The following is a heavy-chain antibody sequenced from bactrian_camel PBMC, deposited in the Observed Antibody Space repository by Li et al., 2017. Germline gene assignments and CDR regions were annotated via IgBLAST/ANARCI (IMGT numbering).Heavy chain of an antibody. CDR2: IGVDGET. D-gene: IGHD1*01. CDR3: AARLLCSPRELTFIGRVSAWTY. Sequence: HVQLVESGGGSVQAGGSLRLSCVASGHIRSGSCMAWFRQAPGKKREGVAGIGVDGETEYADFAKGRFSISKDDAKNTLYLQMDNVIPEDTATYYCAARLLCSPRELTFIGRVSAWTYWDQGTQVTVS. J-gene: IGHJ4*01. CDR1: GHIRSGSC. V-gene: IGHV3S57*01.